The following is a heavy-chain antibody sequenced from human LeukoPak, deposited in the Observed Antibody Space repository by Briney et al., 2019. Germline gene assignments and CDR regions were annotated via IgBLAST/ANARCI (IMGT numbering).Heavy chain of an antibody. D-gene: IGHD3-9*01. J-gene: IGHJ3*01. CDR2: IYSGGGT. Sequence: GGSLRLSCAASGFTVSSNSMSWVRQAPGKGLEWASLIYSGGGTYYADSVKGRFTISRDNSKNTLYLQMNSLRAEDTAVYFCARETYDILTGRGAFDLWGQGTMVTVSS. V-gene: IGHV3-53*01. CDR1: GFTVSSNS. CDR3: ARETYDILTGRGAFDL.